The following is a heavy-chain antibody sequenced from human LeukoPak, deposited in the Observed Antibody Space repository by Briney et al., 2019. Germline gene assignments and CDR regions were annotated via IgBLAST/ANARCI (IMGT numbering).Heavy chain of an antibody. J-gene: IGHJ4*02. Sequence: GGALRLSCTSSGFTFSTYAMHWVRQAPGKGLEYVSAISSNGGNAYYADSAKGRFTISRDNSKNTLYLQMASLRPEDTALYYCVKDTYSSSWAAFDYWGRGTLVTVSS. CDR3: VKDTYSSSWAAFDY. CDR1: GFTFSTYA. CDR2: ISSNGGNA. V-gene: IGHV3-64D*06. D-gene: IGHD6-13*01.